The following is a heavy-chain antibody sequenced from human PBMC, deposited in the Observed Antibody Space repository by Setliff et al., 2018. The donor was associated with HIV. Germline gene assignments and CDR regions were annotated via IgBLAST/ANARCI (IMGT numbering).Heavy chain of an antibody. CDR3: TGGWGY. D-gene: IGHD3-16*01. CDR2: INGDGYYT. V-gene: IGHV3-74*01. J-gene: IGHJ4*02. CDR1: GFTFSTYW. Sequence: PGGSLRLSCAASGFTFSTYWMHWVRQTPGEGLVCDARINGDGYYTNYADSVKGRFTISRDNAKNTLFLQMNTLRVEDTAISSCTGGWGYWGQGTVVTVSS.